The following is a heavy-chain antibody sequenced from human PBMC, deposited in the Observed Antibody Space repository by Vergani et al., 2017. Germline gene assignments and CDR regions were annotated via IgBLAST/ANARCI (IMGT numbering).Heavy chain of an antibody. Sequence: QVQLVQSGAEVKKPGSSVKVSCKASGGTFSSYTISWVRQAPGQGLEWMGGIIPIFGTANYAQKFQGRVTITADESTRTAYMELSSLRSEDTAVYYCAREGYCSSTSCSSLRLGFDPWGQGTLVTVSS. J-gene: IGHJ5*02. CDR2: IIPIFGTA. CDR3: AREGYCSSTSCSSLRLGFDP. CDR1: GGTFSSYT. V-gene: IGHV1-69*01. D-gene: IGHD2-2*01.